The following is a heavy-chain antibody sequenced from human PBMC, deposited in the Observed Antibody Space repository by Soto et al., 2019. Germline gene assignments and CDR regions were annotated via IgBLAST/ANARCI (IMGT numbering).Heavy chain of an antibody. V-gene: IGHV4-34*01. D-gene: IGHD1-1*01. CDR3: ARGFGTSRTGHWYFDR. CDR1: GGSFSGYY. Sequence: SETLSLTCAVYGGSFSGYYWSWIRQPPGKGLEWIGEINHSGSTNYNPSLKSRVTISVDTPKNQFSLKLSSVTAADTAVYYCARGFGTSRTGHWYFDRWGRGTLVTVSS. J-gene: IGHJ2*01. CDR2: INHSGST.